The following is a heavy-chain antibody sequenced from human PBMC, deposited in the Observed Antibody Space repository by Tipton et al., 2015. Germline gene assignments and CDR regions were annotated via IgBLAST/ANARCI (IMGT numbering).Heavy chain of an antibody. V-gene: IGHV1-46*01. D-gene: IGHD4-11*01. J-gene: IGHJ5*02. CDR1: GYTFINYY. CDR2: INPSVVST. CDR3: ARGQSTHFFDP. Sequence: QVQLVQAGAEVKKPGAAVRVSCKASGYTFINYYMHWVRQAPGQGLEWVGIINPSVVSTTYAQKFQGRVTMTRDTSTRKVYMELSSLRSEDTAVYYCARGQSTHFFDPWGQGTLVTVSS.